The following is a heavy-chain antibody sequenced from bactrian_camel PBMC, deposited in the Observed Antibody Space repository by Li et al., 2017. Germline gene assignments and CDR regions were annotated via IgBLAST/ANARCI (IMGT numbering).Heavy chain of an antibody. CDR2: IDQDGET. CDR1: IDIRRRC. D-gene: IGHD5*01. CDR3: AAHLPGTGSWRGCLGARAEAEYTY. V-gene: IGHV3S53*01. J-gene: IGHJ4*01. Sequence: VQLVESGGGLVQAGGSLTLSCLASIDIRRRCLAWFRQAPGQEREGVATIDQDGETVCADSTKGRFTISQDNAKNTIYLQMDSLRPEDTATYYCAAHLPGTGSWRGCLGARAEAEYTYWGQGTQVTVS.